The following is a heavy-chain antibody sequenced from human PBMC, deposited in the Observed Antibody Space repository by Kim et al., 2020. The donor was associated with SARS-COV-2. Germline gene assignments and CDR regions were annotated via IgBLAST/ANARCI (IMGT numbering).Heavy chain of an antibody. Sequence: GGSLRLSCAASGFTFSSYAMSWVRQAPGKGLEWVSTITGSGGTTYYADSVKGRFTISRDNSKNTLYLQMNSLRAEDTAVYYCAKDLRFAITLIQGVIIRNWGQGTLVTVSS. CDR3: AKDLRFAITLIQGVIIRN. CDR1: GFTFSSYA. J-gene: IGHJ4*02. V-gene: IGHV3-23*01. CDR2: ITGSGGTT. D-gene: IGHD3-10*01.